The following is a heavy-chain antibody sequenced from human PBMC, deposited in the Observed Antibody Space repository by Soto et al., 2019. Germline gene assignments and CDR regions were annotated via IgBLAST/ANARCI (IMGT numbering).Heavy chain of an antibody. CDR2: IWYDGSNK. CDR3: ARGRPDSSVYPARNSHYGIDV. V-gene: IGHV3-33*01. CDR1: GFTFSSYG. D-gene: IGHD3-22*01. J-gene: IGHJ6*02. Sequence: QVQLVESGGGVVQPGRSLGLSCAASGFTFSSYGMHWVRQAPGKGLEWVAVIWYDGSNKYYADSVKGRFTISRDNSKNTLYLQMNSLRAEDTAVYYCARGRPDSSVYPARNSHYGIDVWGQGTTVTVSS.